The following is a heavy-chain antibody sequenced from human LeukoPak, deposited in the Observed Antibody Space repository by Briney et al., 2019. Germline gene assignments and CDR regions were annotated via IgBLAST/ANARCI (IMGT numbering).Heavy chain of an antibody. J-gene: IGHJ4*02. D-gene: IGHD6-6*01. V-gene: IGHV1-46*01. CDR1: GYTFTSYY. Sequence: ASVKVSCKASGYTFTSYYMHWVRQAPGQGLEWMGIINPSGGSTSYAQKFQGRVTMTRDMSTSTVYMELSSLRSEDTAVYYCARDDAEYSSSSLGSHWGQGTLVTVSS. CDR3: ARDDAEYSSSSLGSH. CDR2: INPSGGST.